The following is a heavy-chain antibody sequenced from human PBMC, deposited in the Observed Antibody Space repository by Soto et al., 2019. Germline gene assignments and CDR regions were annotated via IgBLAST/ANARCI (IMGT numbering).Heavy chain of an antibody. J-gene: IGHJ5*02. Sequence: PSETLSLTCAVSGGSISSSNWWSWVRQPPGKGLEWIGEIYHSGSTNYNPSLKSRVTISVDKSKNQFSLKLSSVTAADTAVYYCAREWELLQSWFDPWGQGTLVTVSS. CDR1: GGSISSSNW. CDR2: IYHSGST. D-gene: IGHD1-26*01. CDR3: AREWELLQSWFDP. V-gene: IGHV4-4*02.